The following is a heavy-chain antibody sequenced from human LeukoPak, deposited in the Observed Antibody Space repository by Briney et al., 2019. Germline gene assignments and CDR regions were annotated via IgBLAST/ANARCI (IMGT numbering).Heavy chain of an antibody. CDR3: ARELDYGDYGSGLDY. J-gene: IGHJ4*02. Sequence: QTLSLTCAISGDSVSSNSAAWNWIRQSPSRGLEWLGKTYYRSKWYNGYAVSVKSRITINPDTSKNQFSLQLNSVTPEDTAVYYCARELDYGDYGSGLDYWGQGTLVTVSS. CDR2: TYYRSKWYN. V-gene: IGHV6-1*01. CDR1: GDSVSSNSAA. D-gene: IGHD4-17*01.